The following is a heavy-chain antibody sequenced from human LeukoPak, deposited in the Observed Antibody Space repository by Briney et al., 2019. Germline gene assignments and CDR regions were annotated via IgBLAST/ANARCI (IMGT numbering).Heavy chain of an antibody. CDR3: AKSRGDPYYFDY. CDR1: GFTFSSYG. Sequence: GGSLRLSCAASGFTFSSYGMHWVRQAPGKGLEWVAVISYDGSNKYYADSVKGRFTISRDNSKNTLYLQMNSLRAEDTAVYYCAKSRGDPYYFDYWGQGTLVTVSS. V-gene: IGHV3-30*18. D-gene: IGHD2-21*02. J-gene: IGHJ4*02. CDR2: ISYDGSNK.